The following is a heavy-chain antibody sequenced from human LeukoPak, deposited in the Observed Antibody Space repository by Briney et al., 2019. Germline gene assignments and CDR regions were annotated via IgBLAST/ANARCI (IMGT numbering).Heavy chain of an antibody. CDR2: IKQDGSEK. CDR1: GFTLSIYW. D-gene: IGHD4-23*01. V-gene: IGHV3-7*01. CDR3: AINRWLPT. Sequence: PGGSLRLSCAGSGFTLSIYWMSWVRQAPGKGLEWAANIKQDGSEKNYGDSVKCRFTITRDNAKKTLYLKMKGLRAEDTAVYHCAINRWLPTWGQGTLVTVSS. J-gene: IGHJ5*02.